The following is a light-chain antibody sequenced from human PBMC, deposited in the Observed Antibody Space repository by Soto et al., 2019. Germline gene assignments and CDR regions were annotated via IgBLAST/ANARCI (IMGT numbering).Light chain of an antibody. CDR3: SSYTTNSTPYV. CDR1: SSDVGGYNY. J-gene: IGLJ1*01. Sequence: QLVLTQPASVSGSPGQSITISCTGSSSDVGGYNYVSWYQQHPGKAPKLIIYEVSNRPSGVSNRFSGSKSGNTASLTISGLQAEDEADYYCSSYTTNSTPYVFGTGTKLTVL. V-gene: IGLV2-14*01. CDR2: EVS.